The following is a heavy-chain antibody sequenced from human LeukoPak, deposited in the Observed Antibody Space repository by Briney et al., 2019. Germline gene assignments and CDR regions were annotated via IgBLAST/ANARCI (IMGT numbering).Heavy chain of an antibody. J-gene: IGHJ5*02. Sequence: SETLSLTCTVSGGSISSYYWSWIRQPPGKGLEWIGNIYTSGSTNYNPSLKSRVTISVDTSKNQFSLKLSSVTAADTAVYYCARLRGPAATFDPWGQGTLVTVSS. V-gene: IGHV4-4*09. CDR3: ARLRGPAATFDP. CDR1: GGSISSYY. D-gene: IGHD2-2*01. CDR2: IYTSGST.